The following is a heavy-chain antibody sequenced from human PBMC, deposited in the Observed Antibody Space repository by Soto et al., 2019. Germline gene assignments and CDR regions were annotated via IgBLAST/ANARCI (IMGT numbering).Heavy chain of an antibody. CDR2: IYSGGST. V-gene: IGHV3-66*01. CDR1: GFTVSSNY. Sequence: PGGSLRLSCAASGFTVSSNYMSWVRQAPGKGLEWVSVIYSGGSTYYADSVKGRFTISRDNSKNTLYLQMNSLRAEDTAVYYCARDLRRGVIQHWGQGTLVTVSS. J-gene: IGHJ4*02. CDR3: ARDLRRGVIQH. D-gene: IGHD3-10*01.